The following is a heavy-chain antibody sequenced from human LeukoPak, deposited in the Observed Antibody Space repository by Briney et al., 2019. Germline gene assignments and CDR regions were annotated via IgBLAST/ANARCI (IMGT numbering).Heavy chain of an antibody. Sequence: GGSLRLSCVASGFSFSTSWMTWVRQAPGKGLEWVANIRKDGREIYYADSMKGRFTISRDNSKNSLYLQIHSLRAEDTGVYYCAKEGDNTGYRYFDDWGQGTLVTASS. V-gene: IGHV3-7*01. CDR2: IRKDGREI. CDR3: AKEGDNTGYRYFDD. D-gene: IGHD3-22*01. J-gene: IGHJ4*02. CDR1: GFSFSTSW.